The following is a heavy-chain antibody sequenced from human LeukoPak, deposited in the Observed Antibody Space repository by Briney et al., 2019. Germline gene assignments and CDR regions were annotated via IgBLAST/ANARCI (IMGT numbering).Heavy chain of an antibody. Sequence: SETLSLTCAVYGGSFSGYYWSWIRQPPGKGLEWIGEINHSGSTNYNPSLKSRVTISVDTSKNQFSLKLSSVIAADTAVYYCARLSPMVRGVIDYWGQGTLVTVSS. CDR2: INHSGST. V-gene: IGHV4-34*01. CDR3: ARLSPMVRGVIDY. D-gene: IGHD3-10*01. CDR1: GGSFSGYY. J-gene: IGHJ4*02.